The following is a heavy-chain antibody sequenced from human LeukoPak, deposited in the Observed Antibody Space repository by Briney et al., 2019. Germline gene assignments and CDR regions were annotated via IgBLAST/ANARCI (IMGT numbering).Heavy chain of an antibody. CDR3: ARVRSYSDYYYYYMDV. J-gene: IGHJ6*03. D-gene: IGHD1-26*01. V-gene: IGHV4-59*11. CDR2: IYYSGST. CDR1: GGSISSHY. Sequence: PSETLSLTCTVSGGSISSHYWSWIRQPPGKGLEWIGYIYYSGSTNYNPPLKSRVTISVDTSKNQFSLKLSSVTAADTAVYYCARVRSYSDYYYYYMDVWGKGTTVTVSS.